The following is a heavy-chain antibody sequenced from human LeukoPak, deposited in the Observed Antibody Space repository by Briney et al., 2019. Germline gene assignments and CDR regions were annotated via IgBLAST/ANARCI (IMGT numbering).Heavy chain of an antibody. J-gene: IGHJ4*02. CDR1: GGSISSYY. V-gene: IGHV4-59*01. CDR3: ARETTMLPGDY. CDR2: IYYSGST. Sequence: PSETLSLTCTVSGGSISSYYWSWLRQPPGKGLEWLGYIYYSGSTNYNPSLKSRVPISVDTSKTQFSLKLSSVTAADTAVYYCARETTMLPGDYWGQGTLVTVSS. D-gene: IGHD4/OR15-4a*01.